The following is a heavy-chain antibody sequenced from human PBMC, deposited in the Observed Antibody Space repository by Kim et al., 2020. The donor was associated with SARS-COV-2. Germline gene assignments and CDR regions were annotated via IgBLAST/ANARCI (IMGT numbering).Heavy chain of an antibody. Sequence: GGSLRLSCAASGFSVSTNYMTWVRQSPGRGLEWVSVIFNDGPTFYADSVKGRFSISRHHSKNTVYLQMSSLRIEDAAVYYCTGNLGADHADYCGQGTL. D-gene: IGHD1-7*01. V-gene: IGHV3-53*04. J-gene: IGHJ4*02. CDR2: IFNDGPT. CDR3: TGNLGADHADY. CDR1: GFSVSTNY.